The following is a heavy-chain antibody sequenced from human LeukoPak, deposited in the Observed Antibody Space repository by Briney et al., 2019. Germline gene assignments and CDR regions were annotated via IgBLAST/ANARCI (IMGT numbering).Heavy chain of an antibody. J-gene: IGHJ4*02. V-gene: IGHV4-59*08. CDR2: IYSTVST. CDR3: ARQGFRYYYSDC. Sequence: PSGTLSLTCTVSGGSISSYYWRWFRQPPGKGLEGIGYIYSTVSTNYNPSLKSRVTISVDTAKNQFSLTLSSVTAADTPVYYCARQGFRYYYSDCWSQGSLVTVSS. CDR1: GGSISSYY. D-gene: IGHD2-21*01.